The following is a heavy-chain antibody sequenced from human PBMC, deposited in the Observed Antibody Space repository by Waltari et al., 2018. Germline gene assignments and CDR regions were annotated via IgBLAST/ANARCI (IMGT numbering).Heavy chain of an antibody. J-gene: IGHJ2*01. CDR2: IYTSGST. CDR3: ARDLMTTVTTSALGYFDL. V-gene: IGHV4-61*02. D-gene: IGHD4-17*01. Sequence: QVQLQESGPGLVKPSQTLSLTCTVSGGSISSGSYYWSWIRQPAGKGLEWIGRIYTSGSTNYNPSLKSRVTISVDTSKNQFSRKLSSVTAADTAVYYCARDLMTTVTTSALGYFDLWGRGTLVTVSS. CDR1: GGSISSGSYY.